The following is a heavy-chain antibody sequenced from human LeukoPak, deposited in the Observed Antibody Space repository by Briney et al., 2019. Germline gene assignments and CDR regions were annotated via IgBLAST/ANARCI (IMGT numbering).Heavy chain of an antibody. V-gene: IGHV1-2*06. J-gene: IGHJ5*02. D-gene: IGHD6-13*01. Sequence: GASVKVSCKASGYTFTGCYMHWVRQAPGQGLEWMGRISPNSGGTNYAQKFQGRVTMTRDTSISTAYMELSSLRSDDTAVYYCARDGTAAKFDPWGQGTLVTVSS. CDR2: ISPNSGGT. CDR1: GYTFTGCY. CDR3: ARDGTAAKFDP.